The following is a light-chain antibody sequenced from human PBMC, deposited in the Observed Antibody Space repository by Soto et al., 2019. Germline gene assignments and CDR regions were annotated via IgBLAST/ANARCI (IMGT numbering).Light chain of an antibody. CDR1: QSVSND. CDR3: QQYNVWRRT. J-gene: IGKJ1*01. V-gene: IGKV3-15*01. Sequence: EIVMTQSPGTLSVSPGERATLSCSASQSVSNDLPWNQQRPGQPPRLLIYGASTRATGIPARFSSSGSGTEFNLTISSLQTEDFAVYSCQQYNVWRRTFGQGTKVEIK. CDR2: GAS.